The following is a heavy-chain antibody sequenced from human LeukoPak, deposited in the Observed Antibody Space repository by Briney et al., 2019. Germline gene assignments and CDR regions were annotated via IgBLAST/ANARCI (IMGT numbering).Heavy chain of an antibody. CDR1: GFTFSRYW. D-gene: IGHD2-2*01. V-gene: IGHV3-74*03. CDR3: AKAYCSSTSCPLDY. Sequence: GGSLRLSCSASGFTFSRYWMHWVRHVPGKGLVWVSRINSGGTSTTYADSVKGRFTISRDNAKNSLYLQMNSLRAEDMALYYCAKAYCSSTSCPLDYWGQGTLVTVSS. CDR2: INSGGTST. J-gene: IGHJ4*02.